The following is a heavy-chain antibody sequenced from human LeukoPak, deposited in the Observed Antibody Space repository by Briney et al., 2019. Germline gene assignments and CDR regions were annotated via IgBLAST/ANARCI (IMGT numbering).Heavy chain of an antibody. CDR3: ARHPLDLRTSIY. V-gene: IGHV4-39*01. Sequence: SETLSLTCTVSGASITSSTYFWGWIRQPPGKGLEWVGSISYNGDTYYNPSLKSRVTISVDTSKNQFSLKLSSVTAADTAVYYCARHPLDLRTSIYWGQGTLVTVSS. D-gene: IGHD3-16*01. CDR1: GASITSSTYF. J-gene: IGHJ4*02. CDR2: ISYNGDT.